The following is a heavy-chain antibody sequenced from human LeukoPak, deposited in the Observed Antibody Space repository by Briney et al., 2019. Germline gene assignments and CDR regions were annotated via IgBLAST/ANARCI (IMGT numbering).Heavy chain of an antibody. Sequence: GGSLRLSCAASGFTFSSYAMSWVRQAPGKGLEWVSAISGSGGSTYYADSVKGRFTISRDNSKNTLYLQMNSLRAEDTAVYYCAKDMGSKDYDFWSGYYIYYYGMDVWGQGTTVTVSS. CDR1: GFTFSSYA. D-gene: IGHD3-3*01. J-gene: IGHJ6*02. CDR3: AKDMGSKDYDFWSGYYIYYYGMDV. V-gene: IGHV3-23*01. CDR2: ISGSGGST.